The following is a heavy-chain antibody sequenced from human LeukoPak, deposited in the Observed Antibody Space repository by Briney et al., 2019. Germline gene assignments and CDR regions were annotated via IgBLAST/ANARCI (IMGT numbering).Heavy chain of an antibody. V-gene: IGHV4-61*01. CDR1: GGSVSSGSYY. Sequence: SETLSLTCTVSGGSVSSGSYYWSWIRQPPGKGLEWIGYIYYSGSTNYNPSLKSRVTISVDTSKNQFFLKVSSVTAADTAVYYCARDSYTSSIDSWGQGTLVTVSS. J-gene: IGHJ4*02. CDR2: IYYSGST. CDR3: ARDSYTSSIDS. D-gene: IGHD6-6*01.